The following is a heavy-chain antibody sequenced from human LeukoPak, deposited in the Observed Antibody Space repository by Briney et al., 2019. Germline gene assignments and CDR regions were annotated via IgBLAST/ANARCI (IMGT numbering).Heavy chain of an antibody. CDR1: GGTFSSYA. Sequence: ASVKVSCKASGGTFSSYAISWVRQAPGQGLEWMGGIIPIFGIANYAQKFQGRVTITADKSTSTAYMELSSLRSEDTAVYYCARGKVVVENWFDPWGQGTLVTVSS. CDR3: ARGKVVVENWFDP. V-gene: IGHV1-69*17. CDR2: IIPIFGIA. J-gene: IGHJ5*02. D-gene: IGHD2-2*01.